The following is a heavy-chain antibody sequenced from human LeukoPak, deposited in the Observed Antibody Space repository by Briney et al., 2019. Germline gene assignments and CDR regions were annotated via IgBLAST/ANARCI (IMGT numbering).Heavy chain of an antibody. CDR2: ISSYNGDT. CDR1: GYTFTSYG. J-gene: IGHJ4*02. CDR3: ARGDYGGGFDY. D-gene: IGHD4-23*01. Sequence: ASVKVSCKASGYTFTSYGITWVRQAPEHGLEWMGWISSYNGDTKYAQKVQGRVTVTTDTSTSTAYMELRSLSLDGTAVYYCARGDYGGGFDYWGQGTLVTVSS. V-gene: IGHV1-18*01.